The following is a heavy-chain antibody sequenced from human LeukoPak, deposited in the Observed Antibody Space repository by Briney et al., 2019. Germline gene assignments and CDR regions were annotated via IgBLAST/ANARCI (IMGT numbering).Heavy chain of an antibody. CDR3: AKGVYCCGSNGCPQYYYYMDV. D-gene: IGHD5/OR15-5a*01. CDR1: GFTFSSYA. Sequence: GGSLRLSCAASGFTFSSYAMSWVRQAPGKGLEWVTFIRFDGTDKYYADSVKGRFTISRDDSKNTLYLQMNSLRLEDTAVYYCAKGVYCCGSNGCPQYYYYMDVWGKGATVTVSS. CDR2: IRFDGTDK. V-gene: IGHV3-30*02. J-gene: IGHJ6*03.